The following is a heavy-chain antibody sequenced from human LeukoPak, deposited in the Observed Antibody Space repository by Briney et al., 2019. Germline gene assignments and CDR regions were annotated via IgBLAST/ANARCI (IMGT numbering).Heavy chain of an antibody. Sequence: PSETLSLTCTISGGSVSDYYWSWIRQPAGKGLEWIGRIYTSGSTNYNPSLKSRVTMSVDTSKNQFSLKLSSVTAADTAVYYCARDKYYYDSSGSIRFDYWGQGTLVTVSS. D-gene: IGHD3-22*01. J-gene: IGHJ4*02. CDR2: IYTSGST. CDR3: ARDKYYYDSSGSIRFDY. V-gene: IGHV4-4*07. CDR1: GGSVSDYY.